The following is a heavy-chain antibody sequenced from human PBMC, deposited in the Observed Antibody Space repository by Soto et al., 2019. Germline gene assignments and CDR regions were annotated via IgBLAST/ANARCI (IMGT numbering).Heavy chain of an antibody. CDR1: VGSISSSSYY. J-gene: IGHJ3*02. CDR3: ARRALDIVVVVDATNAFDI. Sequence: SETLSLTCTVAVGSISSSSYYWGWIRQPPGKGLEWSGCIYYSGSTYYNPSLKNRVTISVDTSKNQFSLKLSYVTAADTAVYYCARRALDIVVVVDATNAFDIWGQGTMVTVSS. V-gene: IGHV4-39*01. D-gene: IGHD2-15*01. CDR2: IYYSGST.